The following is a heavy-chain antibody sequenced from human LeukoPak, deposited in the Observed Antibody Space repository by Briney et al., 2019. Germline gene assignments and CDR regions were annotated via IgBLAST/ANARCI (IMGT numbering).Heavy chain of an antibody. D-gene: IGHD3-22*01. J-gene: IGHJ4*02. Sequence: PGGSLRLSCATSGFTFSSYSMNWVRQAPGKGLEWVSCISSSSSYIYYTDSVKGRFTISRDNAKNSLTLQMNSLRAEDTAVYYCARDLKYYDSSGFDYWGQGTLVTVS. CDR1: GFTFSSYS. CDR3: ARDLKYYDSSGFDY. V-gene: IGHV3-21*01. CDR2: ISSSSSYI.